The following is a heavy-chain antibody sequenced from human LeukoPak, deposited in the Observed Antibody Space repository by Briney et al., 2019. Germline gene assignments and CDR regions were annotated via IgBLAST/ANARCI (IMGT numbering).Heavy chain of an antibody. CDR3: ARTYGRYWYFDL. D-gene: IGHD2-8*01. V-gene: IGHV1-8*01. CDR2: MNPNSGNT. J-gene: IGHJ2*01. Sequence: ASVKVSCKASGYTFTSYDINWVRQATGQGLEWMGWMNPNSGNTGYAQKFQGRVTMTRNTSISTAYMELSSLRSEDTAVYYCARTYGRYWYFDLWGRGTLVTVSS. CDR1: GYTFTSYD.